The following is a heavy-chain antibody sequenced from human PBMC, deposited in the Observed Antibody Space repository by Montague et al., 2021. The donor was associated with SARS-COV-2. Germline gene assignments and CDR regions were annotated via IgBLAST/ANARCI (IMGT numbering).Heavy chain of an antibody. Sequence: SETLSLTCTVSGDSITYFYWSWIRQPAGKGLEWIGRVSSSGSTNYNPSLRSRVSMSVDTSKSQFSLKLSSVTAADTAVYYCARDVVTHLGTFDCWGRGTLVTVSS. J-gene: IGHJ4*02. V-gene: IGHV4-4*07. CDR3: ARDVVTHLGTFDC. CDR1: GDSITYFY. CDR2: VSSSGST. D-gene: IGHD4-23*01.